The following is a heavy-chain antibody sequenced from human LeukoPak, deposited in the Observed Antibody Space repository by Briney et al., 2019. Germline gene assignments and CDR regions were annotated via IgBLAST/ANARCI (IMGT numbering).Heavy chain of an antibody. CDR1: GFTFSSYS. Sequence: PSGGSLRLSCAASGFTFSSYSMNWVRQAPGKGLEWVSYISSSGSTIYYADSVKGRFTISRDNAKNSLYLQMNSLRAEDTAVYYCARVYHYYYMDVWGKGTTVTISS. CDR3: ARVYHYYYMDV. V-gene: IGHV3-48*04. J-gene: IGHJ6*03. CDR2: ISSSGSTI.